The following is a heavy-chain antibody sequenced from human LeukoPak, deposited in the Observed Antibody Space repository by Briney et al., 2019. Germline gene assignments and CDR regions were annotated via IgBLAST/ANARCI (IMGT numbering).Heavy chain of an antibody. V-gene: IGHV4-59*01. CDR2: IYYTGNT. CDR3: ARLYSSGWHYFDY. Sequence: SETLSLTCTVSGGSISSYYWSWIRQPPGKGLEWIGYIYYTGNTNYNPSLKSRVTISVDTSKNQFSLKLSSVTAADTAVYYCARLYSSGWHYFDYWGQGTLVTVSS. CDR1: GGSISSYY. J-gene: IGHJ4*02. D-gene: IGHD6-19*01.